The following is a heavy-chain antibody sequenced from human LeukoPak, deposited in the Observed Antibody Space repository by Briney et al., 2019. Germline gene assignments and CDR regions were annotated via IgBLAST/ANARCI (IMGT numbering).Heavy chain of an antibody. CDR2: ITPMLGRS. CDR1: GGSLSSYG. CDR3: AREDHTANNWFDP. J-gene: IGHJ5*02. Sequence: GSSVKVSCKASGGSLSSYGISWVRQAPGQGLEWIGGITPMLGRSNYAQKFQGRVTISTDESTSTAYMEMSSLRSEDTAVYYCAREDHTANNWFDPWGQGTLVTVSS. D-gene: IGHD5-18*01. V-gene: IGHV1-69*05.